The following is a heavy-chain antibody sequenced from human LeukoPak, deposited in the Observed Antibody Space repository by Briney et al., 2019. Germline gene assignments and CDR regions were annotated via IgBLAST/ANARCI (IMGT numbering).Heavy chain of an antibody. J-gene: IGHJ6*02. CDR2: ISYDGSNK. CDR1: GFTFSSYG. Sequence: GGSLRLSCAASGFTFSSYGMHWVRQAPGKGLEWVAVISYDGSNKYYADSVKGRFTISRDNSKNTLYLQMNSLRAEDTAVYYCARGSSSGWPNYYYGMDVWGQGTTVTVSS. CDR3: ARGSSSGWPNYYYGMDV. D-gene: IGHD6-19*01. V-gene: IGHV3-30*03.